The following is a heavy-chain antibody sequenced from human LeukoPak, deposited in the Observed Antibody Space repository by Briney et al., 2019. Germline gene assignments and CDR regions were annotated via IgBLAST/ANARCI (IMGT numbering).Heavy chain of an antibody. CDR3: ARAPQGFSYYYDFWSGYYYYFDY. J-gene: IGHJ4*02. CDR1: GFTFSSYW. Sequence: GGSLRLSCAASGFTFSSYWMSWVRQAPGKGLEWVANIKQDGSEKYYVDSVKGRFTISRGNAKNSLYLQMNSLRAEDTAVYYCARAPQGFSYYYDFWSGYYYYFDYWGQGTLVTVSS. CDR2: IKQDGSEK. D-gene: IGHD3-3*01. V-gene: IGHV3-7*03.